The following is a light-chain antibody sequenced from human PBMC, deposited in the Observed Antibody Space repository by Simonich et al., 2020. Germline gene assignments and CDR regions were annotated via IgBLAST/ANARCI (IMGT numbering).Light chain of an antibody. V-gene: IGKV1-39*01. CDR1: QSISSY. CDR3: QQYNSYHT. CDR2: AAS. Sequence: DIQMTQSPSSLSASVGDRVTITCRASQSISSYLNWYQQNPGKAPKLLLYAASSLQSGVPSRFSGSGSGTEFTLTISSLQPDDFATYYCQQYNSYHTFGQGTKLEIK. J-gene: IGKJ2*01.